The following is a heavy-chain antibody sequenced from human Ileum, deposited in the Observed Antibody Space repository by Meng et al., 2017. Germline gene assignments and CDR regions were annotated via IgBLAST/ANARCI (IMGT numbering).Heavy chain of an antibody. CDR2: AST. V-gene: IGHV4-61*08. CDR1: GGSVSSAGYQ. Sequence: QGQLQESGPGLVRPSESLSLICTASGGSVSSAGYQWGWIRQPPGKGLEWIGYASTNYNPSLKSRVTISLDTSKNQFSLKLSSVTAADTAVYYCARDHWGSLDYWGQGILVTVSS. CDR3: ARDHWGSLDY. D-gene: IGHD7-27*01. J-gene: IGHJ4*02.